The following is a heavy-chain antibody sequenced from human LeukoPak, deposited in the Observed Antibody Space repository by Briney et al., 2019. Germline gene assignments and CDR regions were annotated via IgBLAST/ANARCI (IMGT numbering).Heavy chain of an antibody. Sequence: GASVKVSCKASGYTFTGYYMHWVRQAPGQGLEWMGWINPNSGGTNYAQKFQGRVTMTRDTSISTAYMELSRLRSDDTAVYYCARVARWLQLEDGFDYWGQGTLVTVSS. CDR1: GYTFTGYY. J-gene: IGHJ4*02. CDR3: ARVARWLQLEDGFDY. D-gene: IGHD5-24*01. CDR2: INPNSGGT. V-gene: IGHV1-2*02.